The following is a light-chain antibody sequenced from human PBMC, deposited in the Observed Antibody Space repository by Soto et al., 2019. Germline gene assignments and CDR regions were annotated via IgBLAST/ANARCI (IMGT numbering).Light chain of an antibody. CDR3: QQSYSVPHT. J-gene: IGKJ2*01. V-gene: IGKV1-12*01. Sequence: DIQVTQSPSSVSASVGDRVTITCRASQSISNWLAWYQQKPGKAPKLLMYAATSLQGGVPSRFSGRGSGTDFALTISNLQPEDSATFYCQQSYSVPHTFGQGTKLEIK. CDR1: QSISNW. CDR2: AAT.